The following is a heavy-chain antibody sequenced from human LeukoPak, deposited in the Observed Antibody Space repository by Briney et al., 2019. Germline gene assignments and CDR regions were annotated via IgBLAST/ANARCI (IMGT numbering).Heavy chain of an antibody. J-gene: IGHJ6*02. V-gene: IGHV4-39*07. Sequence: PSETLSLTCTVSGGSISTSSYYWGWIRQPPGKGLEWIGSIYHSRSTYYNASLKSRATISADTSKNQFSLKLSSVTAADTAVYYCARGDYSNSGPRFYYYYGMDVWGQGTTVTVSS. D-gene: IGHD4-11*01. CDR3: ARGDYSNSGPRFYYYYGMDV. CDR1: GGSISTSSYY. CDR2: IYHSRST.